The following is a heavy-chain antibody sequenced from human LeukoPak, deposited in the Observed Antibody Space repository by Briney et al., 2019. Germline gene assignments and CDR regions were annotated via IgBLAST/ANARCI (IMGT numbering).Heavy chain of an antibody. CDR2: IKHDGTDK. V-gene: IGHV3-7*01. J-gene: IGHJ4*02. Sequence: GGSLRLSCAASGFTFSSYSMNWVRQAPGKGLDWVANIKHDGTDKYYVDSVKGRFTISRDNAKNSLYLQMNSLRAEDTAVYYCAREKLGSRGYVDYWGQGTLVTVSS. D-gene: IGHD3-22*01. CDR1: GFTFSSYS. CDR3: AREKLGSRGYVDY.